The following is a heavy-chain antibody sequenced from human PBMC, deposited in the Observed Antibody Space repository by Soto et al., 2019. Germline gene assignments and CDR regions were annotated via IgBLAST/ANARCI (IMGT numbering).Heavy chain of an antibody. CDR3: ARGPYYGYHYGMDV. D-gene: IGHD3-10*01. CDR1: GYTFTDYY. V-gene: IGHV1-2*02. Sequence: ASVKVSCKASGYTFTDYYIHWVRQAPGQGLEWMGWISPRTGSANFAQRFQGRVSMTRDTSITTAYMELRRLKSDDTAVYYCARGPYYGYHYGMDVWGQGTTVTVSS. CDR2: ISPRTGSA. J-gene: IGHJ6*02.